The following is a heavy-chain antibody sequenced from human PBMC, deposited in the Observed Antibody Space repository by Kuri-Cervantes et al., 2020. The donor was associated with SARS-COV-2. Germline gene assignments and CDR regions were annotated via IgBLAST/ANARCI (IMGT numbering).Heavy chain of an antibody. CDR3: ATMADCSSASCYIDRNGLDV. J-gene: IGHJ6*02. CDR1: GHSFTRYL. Sequence: GGSLRLSCKGSGHSFTRYLISWVRQMPGKGLEWMGRIDASDSYINYSPSFQGHVTISVDKSISTAYLQWSSLKASDTAMYYCATMADCSSASCYIDRNGLDVWGQGTTVTVSS. D-gene: IGHD2-2*02. CDR2: IDASDSYI. V-gene: IGHV5-10-1*01.